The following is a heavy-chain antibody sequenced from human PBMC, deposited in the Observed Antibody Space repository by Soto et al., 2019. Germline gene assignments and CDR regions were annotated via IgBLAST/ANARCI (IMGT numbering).Heavy chain of an antibody. V-gene: IGHV4-59*08. CDR3: ARRNLFFDY. Sequence: SETLSLTCTVSGGSISSYYWSWIRQPPGKGLEWIGFVYHSGSRNYDPSLKSRVTISVDTSKNQFFLKLTSVTAADTALYYCARRNLFFDYFGQVALFTFSS. J-gene: IGHJ4*02. CDR2: VYHSGSR. CDR1: GGSISSYY.